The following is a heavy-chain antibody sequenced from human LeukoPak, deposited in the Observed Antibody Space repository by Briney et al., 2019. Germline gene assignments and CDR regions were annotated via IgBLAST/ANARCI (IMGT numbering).Heavy chain of an antibody. Sequence: PGGSLRLSCAASGFTFDDYGMSWVRQGPGKGLEWVSAINRNGDSTGYADSVKGRFTISRDNAKNSLYLQMNSLRAEDTAVYYCAKDQMWLRSCSGGSCYFRDYWGQGTLVTVSS. CDR2: INRNGDST. CDR3: AKDQMWLRSCSGGSCYFRDY. CDR1: GFTFDDYG. D-gene: IGHD2-15*01. V-gene: IGHV3-20*04. J-gene: IGHJ4*02.